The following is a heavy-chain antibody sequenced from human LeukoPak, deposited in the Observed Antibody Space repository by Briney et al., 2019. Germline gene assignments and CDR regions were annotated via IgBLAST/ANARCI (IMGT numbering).Heavy chain of an antibody. V-gene: IGHV3-21*01. CDR2: ISSSSSYI. Sequence: GGSLRLSCAASGFTFSSYSMNWVRQAPGEGLGWVSSISSSSSYIYYADSVKGRFTISRDNAKNSLYPQMNSLRAEDTAVYYCARAPTYDSSSDYWGQGTLVTVSS. D-gene: IGHD3-22*01. J-gene: IGHJ4*02. CDR1: GFTFSSYS. CDR3: ARAPTYDSSSDY.